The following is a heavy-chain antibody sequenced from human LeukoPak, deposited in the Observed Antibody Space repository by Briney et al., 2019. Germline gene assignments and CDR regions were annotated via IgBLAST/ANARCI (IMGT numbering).Heavy chain of an antibody. V-gene: IGHV4-59*08. CDR3: ARHVKDIVVVPAAYYFDY. CDR2: IYYSGST. Sequence: PSETLSLTCTVSGGSISSYYWSWIRQPPGKGLEWLGYIYYSGSTNYNPSLKSRVTISVDTSKNQFSLKLSSVTAADTAVYYCARHVKDIVVVPAAYYFDYWGQGAQVIVSS. J-gene: IGHJ4*02. CDR1: GGSISSYY. D-gene: IGHD2-2*01.